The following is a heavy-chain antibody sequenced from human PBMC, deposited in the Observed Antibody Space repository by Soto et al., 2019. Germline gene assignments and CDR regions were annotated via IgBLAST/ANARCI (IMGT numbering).Heavy chain of an antibody. CDR1: GFTFTTAW. V-gene: IGHV3-15*07. Sequence: EVQLVESGGGLVEPGGSLRLSCAASGFTFTTAWINWVRQAPGKGLEWVGRIKSKIAGGTTDFAAPVKGRFAILRDDSRNMVYFQMNSLKLEDTAVYYCTTDYHFTMKLVRFDYWGLGTLVTVSS. J-gene: IGHJ4*01. CDR3: TTDYHFTMKLVRFDY. CDR2: IKSKIAGGTT. D-gene: IGHD3-22*01.